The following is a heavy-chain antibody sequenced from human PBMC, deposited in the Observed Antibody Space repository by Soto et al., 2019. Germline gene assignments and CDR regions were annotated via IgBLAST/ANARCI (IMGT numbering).Heavy chain of an antibody. Sequence: SGTLSLTCTVSGGSISSYYWSWIRQPPGKGLEWIGYIYYSGSTNYNPSLKSRVTISVDTSKNQFSLKLSSVTAADTAVYYCARLVATIRELWYFDYWGQGTLVTVSS. D-gene: IGHD5-12*01. CDR1: GGSISSYY. CDR2: IYYSGST. J-gene: IGHJ4*02. V-gene: IGHV4-59*08. CDR3: ARLVATIRELWYFDY.